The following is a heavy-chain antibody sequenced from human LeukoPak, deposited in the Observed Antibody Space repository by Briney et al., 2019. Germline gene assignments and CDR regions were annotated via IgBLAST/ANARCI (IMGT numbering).Heavy chain of an antibody. Sequence: PGGSLRLSCAGSGFVVTANYLAWARQAPGKGLEWVSTISIGGDTCYGDSVKGRSAISRDESTNTLSLHLDSLRVEDMGVYYCALLSGGTFDYWGQGTQVTVAS. D-gene: IGHD2/OR15-2a*01. CDR3: ALLSGGTFDY. J-gene: IGHJ4*02. CDR1: GFVVTANY. V-gene: IGHV3-53*01. CDR2: ISIGGDT.